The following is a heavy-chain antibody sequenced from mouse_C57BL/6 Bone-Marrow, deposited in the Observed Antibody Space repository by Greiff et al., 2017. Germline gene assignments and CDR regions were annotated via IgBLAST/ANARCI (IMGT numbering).Heavy chain of an antibody. D-gene: IGHD1-1*01. CDR3: ARSTTVITSCFAY. J-gene: IGHJ2*01. CDR1: GFNITDYY. Sequence: VQLQQSGAELVKPGASVKLSCTASGFNITDYYMHWVKQRTEQGLEWIGRIDPEDGATKSAPKFQGKATRTADKSSSTAYRQLSSLTSEDTAVYYCARSTTVITSCFAYWGQGTTLTVAA. V-gene: IGHV14-2*01. CDR2: IDPEDGAT.